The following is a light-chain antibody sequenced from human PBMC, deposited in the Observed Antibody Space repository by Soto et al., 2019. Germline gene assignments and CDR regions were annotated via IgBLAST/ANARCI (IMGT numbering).Light chain of an antibody. Sequence: EIVMTQSPATLSVSPGERATLSCRSSQSVSSSYLAWYQQKPGQAPRLIIYGASSRATGIPDRFSGSGSGTDFTLTISRLEPEDFAVYYCQQYGSSPRTLGQGTKVDIK. CDR2: GAS. V-gene: IGKV3-20*01. J-gene: IGKJ1*01. CDR3: QQYGSSPRT. CDR1: QSVSSSY.